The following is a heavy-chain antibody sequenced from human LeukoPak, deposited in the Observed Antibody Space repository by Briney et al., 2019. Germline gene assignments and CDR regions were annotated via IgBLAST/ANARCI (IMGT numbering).Heavy chain of an antibody. CDR2: IYSGGST. CDR1: GFTVSSNY. CDR3: ARGMLRGGSLGLDV. V-gene: IGHV3-66*01. J-gene: IGHJ6*02. Sequence: GGSLRLSCAASGFTVSSNYMSWVRQAPGQGLEWVSVIYSGGSTQYADSVKGRFTITRDNSKNTLYLQMNSLRVEDTAVYYCARGMLRGGSLGLDVWGQGTTVTVSS. D-gene: IGHD3-10*01.